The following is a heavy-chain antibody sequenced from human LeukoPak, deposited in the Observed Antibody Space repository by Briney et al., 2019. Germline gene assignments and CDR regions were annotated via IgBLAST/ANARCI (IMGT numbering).Heavy chain of an antibody. Sequence: GGSLRLSCAASGFTFDDYAMHWVRQAPGKGLEWVSGISWNSGSIGYADSVKGRFTISRDNAKNSLYLQMDSLRVEDTAVYYCARDRNYGDLPPDYWGQGTLVTVSS. J-gene: IGHJ4*02. CDR1: GFTFDDYA. V-gene: IGHV3-9*01. CDR3: ARDRNYGDLPPDY. D-gene: IGHD4-17*01. CDR2: ISWNSGSI.